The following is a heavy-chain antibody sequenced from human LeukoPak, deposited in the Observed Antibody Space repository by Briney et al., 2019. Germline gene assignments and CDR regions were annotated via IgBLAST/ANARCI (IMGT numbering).Heavy chain of an antibody. J-gene: IGHJ5*02. Sequence: GGSLRLSCAASGFTFNNYAISWVRQTPGKGLEWVSGISGSDASTYYTDSVKGRFTISRDNSKNTLYLHMNSLRAEDTAVYYCAKDVTYYFGSGSNPNWFDPWGQGTLVTVSS. CDR1: GFTFNNYA. CDR3: AKDVTYYFGSGSNPNWFDP. V-gene: IGHV3-23*01. CDR2: ISGSDAST. D-gene: IGHD3-10*01.